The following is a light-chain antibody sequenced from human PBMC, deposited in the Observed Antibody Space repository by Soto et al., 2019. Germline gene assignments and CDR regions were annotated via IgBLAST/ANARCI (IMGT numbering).Light chain of an antibody. CDR2: GAS. V-gene: IGKV3-20*01. CDR3: QQYGSSLIT. CDR1: QSVSSSY. J-gene: IGKJ5*01. Sequence: EIVFTQSPRTLSLSPGDRATLSCRASQSVSSSYLAWYQQKPGQAPRLLIYGASSRATGIPDRFSGSGSGTDFTLTISRLELEDFAVYYCQQYGSSLITFGQGKRLKMK.